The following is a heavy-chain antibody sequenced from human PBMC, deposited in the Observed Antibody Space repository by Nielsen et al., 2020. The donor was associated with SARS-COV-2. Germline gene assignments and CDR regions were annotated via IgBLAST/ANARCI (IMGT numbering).Heavy chain of an antibody. J-gene: IGHJ6*02. CDR2: IYPSGST. Sequence: SETLSLTCTVSGGSISSSSYYWGWIRQPPGKGLEWIGEIYPSGSTNYNPSLKSRVTISIDKSKNHFSLKLRSVTAADTAVYYCARRSSSWYRVGMDVWGQGTTVTVSS. D-gene: IGHD6-13*01. CDR3: ARRSSSWYRVGMDV. V-gene: IGHV4-39*07. CDR1: GGSISSSSYY.